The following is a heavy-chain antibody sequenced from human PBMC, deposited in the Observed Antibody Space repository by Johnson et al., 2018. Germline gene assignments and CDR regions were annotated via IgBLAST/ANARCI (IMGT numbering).Heavy chain of an antibody. CDR1: GFTFSDHS. CDR3: VRSATLRGLDY. V-gene: IGHV3-48*02. D-gene: IGHD3-16*01. J-gene: IGHJ4*02. Sequence: VQLVQSGGGLVRPGGSLRLSCAASGFTFSDHSMNWVRQAPGKGPEWLSYISSSSGTIYSAASLKGRFTISRDNANNSLYLQMNSLREEDKAVYYCVRSATLRGLDYWGQGTLVTVSS. CDR2: ISSSSGTI.